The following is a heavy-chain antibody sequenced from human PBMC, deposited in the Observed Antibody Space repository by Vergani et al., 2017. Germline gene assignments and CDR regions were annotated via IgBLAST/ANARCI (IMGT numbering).Heavy chain of an antibody. CDR2: ISYDGSNK. V-gene: IGHV3-30-3*01. J-gene: IGHJ4*02. CDR1: GFTFSSYA. CDR3: ARDIGVYDSSGLYDY. D-gene: IGHD3-22*01. Sequence: QVQLVESGGGVVQPGRSLRLSCAASGFTFSSYAMHWVRQAPGKGLEWVAVISYDGSNKYYADSVKGRFTISRDNSKNTLYLQRNSLRAEDTAVYYCARDIGVYDSSGLYDYWGQGTLVTVSS.